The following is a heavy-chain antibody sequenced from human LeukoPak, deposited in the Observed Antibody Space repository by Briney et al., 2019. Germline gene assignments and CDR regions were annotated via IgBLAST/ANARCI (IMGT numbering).Heavy chain of an antibody. D-gene: IGHD3-9*01. CDR1: GGSISSYY. CDR3: ARDFYDILTGDSPRFDP. J-gene: IGHJ5*02. V-gene: IGHV4-59*01. CDR2: IYYSGST. Sequence: SETLSLTCAVSGGSISSYYWSWIRQPPGKGLEWIGCIYYSGSTNYNPSLKSRVTISVDTSKNQFSLKLSSVTAADTAVYYCARDFYDILTGDSPRFDPWGQGTLVTVSS.